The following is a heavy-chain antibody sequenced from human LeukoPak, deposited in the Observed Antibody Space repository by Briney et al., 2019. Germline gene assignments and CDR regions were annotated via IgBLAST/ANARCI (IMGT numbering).Heavy chain of an antibody. Sequence: GGSLRLSCAASGFIVSHKYMAWVRQAPGKGLKWLSIIYAGGNSVSADPVKGRFIISRDNSRNTVHLQMNSLRDDDTAVYYCARGQIDLLRNYFDSWGPGTLVAVSS. CDR2: IYAGGNS. CDR1: GFIVSHKY. D-gene: IGHD3-22*01. V-gene: IGHV3-66*01. CDR3: ARGQIDLLRNYFDS. J-gene: IGHJ4*02.